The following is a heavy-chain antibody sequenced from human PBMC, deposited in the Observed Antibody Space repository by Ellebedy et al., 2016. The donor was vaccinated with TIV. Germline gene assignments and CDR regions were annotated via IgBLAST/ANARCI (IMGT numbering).Heavy chain of an antibody. CDR3: MRVDPGGNYFDT. V-gene: IGHV4-61*03. D-gene: IGHD3-16*01. CDR1: GDSVSGDSVNSYY. J-gene: IGHJ5*02. CDR2: IRYSGST. Sequence: SETLSLTCTVSGDSVSGDSVNSYYWSWIRQSPVKGLEWIGYIRYSGSTNSNPSLKSRVTISVDTSKNHFSLNLNYVTAADTAVYYCMRVDPGGNYFDTWGQGTLVTVSS.